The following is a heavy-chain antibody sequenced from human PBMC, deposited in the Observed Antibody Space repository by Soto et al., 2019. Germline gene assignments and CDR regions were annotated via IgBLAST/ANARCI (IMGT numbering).Heavy chain of an antibody. CDR2: INHSGST. CDR1: GGSFSGYY. D-gene: IGHD5-12*01. V-gene: IGHV4-34*01. Sequence: SETLSLTCAVYGGSFSGYYWSWIRQPPGKGLEWIGEINHSGSTNYNPSLKSRVTISVDTSKNQFSLKLSSVTAADTAVYYCARGKDIVATIPFFDYWGQGTLVTVSS. CDR3: ARGKDIVATIPFFDY. J-gene: IGHJ4*02.